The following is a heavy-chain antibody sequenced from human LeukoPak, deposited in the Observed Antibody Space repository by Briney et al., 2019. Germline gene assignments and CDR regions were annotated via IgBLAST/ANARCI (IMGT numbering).Heavy chain of an antibody. D-gene: IGHD3-3*01. CDR2: ITIRSNFI. Sequence: GGSLRLSCAASGFTFSSYSMNWVRQAPGKGLEWVSSITIRSNFIYYADSVRGRFTISRDNAKSSLFLQMNNLRAEDTAVYFCTRDGHGDGFMSGYSYFGMDVWGQGTTVTVSS. V-gene: IGHV3-21*06. J-gene: IGHJ6*02. CDR3: TRDGHGDGFMSGYSYFGMDV. CDR1: GFTFSSYS.